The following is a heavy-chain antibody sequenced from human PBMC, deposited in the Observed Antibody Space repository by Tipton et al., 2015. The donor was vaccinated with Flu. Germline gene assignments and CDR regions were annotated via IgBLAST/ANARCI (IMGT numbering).Heavy chain of an antibody. V-gene: IGHV4-31*11. J-gene: IGHJ4*02. D-gene: IGHD6-25*01. CDR1: GVSISSGGYY. CDR3: ARKPQLAAFDY. CDR2: IYFTGKT. Sequence: TLSLTCAVSGVSISSGGYYWSWIRQHPGKGLEWIGYIYFTGKTYYNSSLQSRVSISVDTSKNQFSLRLNSVTAADTAVYYCARKPQLAAFDYWGQGALVTVSS.